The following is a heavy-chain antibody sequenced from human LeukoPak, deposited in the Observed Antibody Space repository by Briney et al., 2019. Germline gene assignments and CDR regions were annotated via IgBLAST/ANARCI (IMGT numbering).Heavy chain of an antibody. V-gene: IGHV3-53*01. CDR2: IYSGGST. CDR3: ARERFGEYAFDY. J-gene: IGHJ4*02. D-gene: IGHD3-10*01. CDR1: GFTVSSNY. Sequence: GGSLRLSWAASGFTVSSNYMSWVRQAPGKGLEWVSVIYSGGSTHYADSVKGRFTISRDNSKNTLYLQMNSLRAEDTAVYYCARERFGEYAFDYWGQGTLVTVSS.